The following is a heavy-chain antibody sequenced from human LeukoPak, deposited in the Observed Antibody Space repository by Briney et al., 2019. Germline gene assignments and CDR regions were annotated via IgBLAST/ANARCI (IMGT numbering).Heavy chain of an antibody. CDR1: GGSFSGYY. CDR3: ARVYGSSSWLFAFDI. Sequence: PSETLSLTCAVYGGSFSGYYWSWIRQPPGKGLEWIGEINHSGSTNYNPSLKSRVTISVDTSKNQFSLKLSSVTAADTAVYYCARVYGSSSWLFAFDIWGQGTMVTVSS. J-gene: IGHJ3*02. CDR2: INHSGST. D-gene: IGHD6-13*01. V-gene: IGHV4-34*01.